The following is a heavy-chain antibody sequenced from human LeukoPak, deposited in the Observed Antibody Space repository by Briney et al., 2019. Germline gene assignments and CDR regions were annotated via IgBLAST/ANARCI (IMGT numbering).Heavy chain of an antibody. CDR2: ISSSSSYI. Sequence: GGSLRLSCAASGFTFSSYSMNWVRQAPGKGLEWVSSISSSSSYIYYADSVKGRFTISRDNAKNSLYLQMNSLRADDTAVYYCARRMEGYDYVWGSYRPGWGYWGQGTLVTVSS. V-gene: IGHV3-21*01. CDR1: GFTFSSYS. J-gene: IGHJ4*02. CDR3: ARRMEGYDYVWGSYRPGWGY. D-gene: IGHD3-16*02.